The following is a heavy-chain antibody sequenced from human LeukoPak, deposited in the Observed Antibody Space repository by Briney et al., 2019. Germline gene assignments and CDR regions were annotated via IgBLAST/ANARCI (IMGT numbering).Heavy chain of an antibody. J-gene: IGHJ6*02. CDR1: GYTFTSYD. CDR2: MNPNSGNT. Sequence: VASVKVSCKASGYTFTSYDINWVRQATGQGLEWMGWMNPNSGNTGYAQKFQGRVTMTRNTSISTAYMELSSLRSEDTAVYYCASGEKSYDSSGYYFYYYYGMDVWGQGTTVTVSS. D-gene: IGHD3-22*01. CDR3: ASGEKSYDSSGYYFYYYYGMDV. V-gene: IGHV1-8*01.